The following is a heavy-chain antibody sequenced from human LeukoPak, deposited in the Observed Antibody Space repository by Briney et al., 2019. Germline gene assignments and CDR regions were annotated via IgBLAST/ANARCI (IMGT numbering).Heavy chain of an antibody. CDR3: AKANSYGDYVGGYFDY. J-gene: IGHJ4*02. V-gene: IGHV3-43*01. Sequence: GGSLRLSCAASGFTFDDYTMHWVRQAPGKGLEWVSLISWDGGSTYYADSVKGRFTISRDNNKNSLYLQMNSLRTEDTALYYCAKANSYGDYVGGYFDYWGQGTLVTVSS. CDR1: GFTFDDYT. CDR2: ISWDGGST. D-gene: IGHD4-17*01.